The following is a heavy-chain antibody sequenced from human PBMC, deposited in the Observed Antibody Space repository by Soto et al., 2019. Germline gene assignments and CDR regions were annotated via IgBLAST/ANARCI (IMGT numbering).Heavy chain of an antibody. CDR3: TRSAGLNIDY. CDR2: IRSKPNNYAT. Sequence: PGGSLRLSCAASGFTFSGSAIHWVRQASGKGLEWVGRIRSKPNNYATEYAASVKGRFTISRDDSKNTAYLQMNSLKTEDTAVYYCTRSAGLNIDYWGQGTLVTVS. CDR1: GFTFSGSA. J-gene: IGHJ4*02. V-gene: IGHV3-73*01.